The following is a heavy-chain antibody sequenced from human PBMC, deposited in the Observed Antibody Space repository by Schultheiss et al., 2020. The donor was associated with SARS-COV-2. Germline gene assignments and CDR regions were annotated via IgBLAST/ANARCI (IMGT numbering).Heavy chain of an antibody. Sequence: SVKVSCKASGGTFSSYAISWVRQAPGQGLEWMGGIIPSFGTANYAQKFQGRVTITADESTSTAYMELSSLRSEDTAVYYCARDGYYDFWRAPWDYYGMDVWGQGTTVTVSS. CDR1: GGTFSSYA. J-gene: IGHJ6*02. CDR2: IIPSFGTA. D-gene: IGHD3-3*01. V-gene: IGHV1-69*13. CDR3: ARDGYYDFWRAPWDYYGMDV.